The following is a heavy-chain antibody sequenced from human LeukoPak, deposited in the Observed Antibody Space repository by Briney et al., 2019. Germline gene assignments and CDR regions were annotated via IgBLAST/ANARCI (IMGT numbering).Heavy chain of an antibody. J-gene: IGHJ4*02. Sequence: SETLSLTCTVSADSMRDHFWSWIRQPPGKGLEWIGYIYYRETTNYNPCLKSRVTISIDKSKRQFSLRLNSVTASDTAVYYCARTGDVYDTLTGYSYFFDYWGQGTLVTVSS. CDR3: ARTGDVYDTLTGYSYFFDY. CDR1: ADSMRDHF. CDR2: IYYRETT. D-gene: IGHD3-9*01. V-gene: IGHV4-59*08.